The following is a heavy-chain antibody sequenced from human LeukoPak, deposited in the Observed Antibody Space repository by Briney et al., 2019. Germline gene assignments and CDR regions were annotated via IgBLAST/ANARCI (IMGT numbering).Heavy chain of an antibody. J-gene: IGHJ6*02. V-gene: IGHV1-2*02. D-gene: IGHD4-17*01. Sequence: ASVKVSCKASGYTXTGYYMHWVRQAPGQGLEWMAWINPNSGGTHYAQKFQGRVTMTRDTSISTAYMNLSRLRSDDTAVYYCARAYYGDYYYYGMDVWGQGTTVTVSS. CDR3: ARAYYGDYYYYGMDV. CDR2: INPNSGGT. CDR1: GYTXTGYY.